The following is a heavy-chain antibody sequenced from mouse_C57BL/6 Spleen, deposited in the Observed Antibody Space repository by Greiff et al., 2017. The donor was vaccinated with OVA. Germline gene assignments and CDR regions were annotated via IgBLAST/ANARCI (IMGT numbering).Heavy chain of an antibody. D-gene: IGHD3-3*01. V-gene: IGHV1-26*01. Sequence: EVQLQQSGPELVKPGASVKISCKASGYTFTDYYMNWVKQSHGKSLEWIGDINPNNGGTSYNQKFKGKATLTVDKSSSTAYMELRSLTSEDSAVYYCARSGDGGAMDYWGQGTSVTVSS. J-gene: IGHJ4*01. CDR2: INPNNGGT. CDR3: ARSGDGGAMDY. CDR1: GYTFTDYY.